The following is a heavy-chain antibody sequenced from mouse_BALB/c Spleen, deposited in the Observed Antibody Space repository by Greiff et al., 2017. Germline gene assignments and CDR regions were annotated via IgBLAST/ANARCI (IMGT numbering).Heavy chain of an antibody. V-gene: IGHV1-87*01. CDR1: GYTFTSYW. CDR3: AYYYGSSYNYFGY. J-gene: IGHJ2*01. CDR2: IYPGDGDT. Sequence: VQLQQSGAELARPGASVKLSCKASGYTFTSYWMQWVKQRPGQGLEWIGAIYPGDGDTRYTQKFKGKATLTADKSSSTAYMELRSLTSEDSAVYYCAYYYGSSYNYFGYWGQGTTLTVSS. D-gene: IGHD1-1*01.